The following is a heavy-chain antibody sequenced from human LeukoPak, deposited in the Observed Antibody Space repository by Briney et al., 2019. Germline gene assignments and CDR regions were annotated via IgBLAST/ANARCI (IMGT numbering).Heavy chain of an antibody. CDR1: GGSISSYY. CDR3: ARSSRGYSGYDHISQYYYYYGMDV. Sequence: SETLSLTCTVSGGSISSYYWSWIRQPPGKGLEWIGYIYYSGSTNYNPSLKSRVTISVDTAKNQFSLTLSSVTAADTAVYYCARSSRGYSGYDHISQYYYYYGMDVWGQGATVTVSS. V-gene: IGHV4-59*08. D-gene: IGHD5-12*01. CDR2: IYYSGST. J-gene: IGHJ6*02.